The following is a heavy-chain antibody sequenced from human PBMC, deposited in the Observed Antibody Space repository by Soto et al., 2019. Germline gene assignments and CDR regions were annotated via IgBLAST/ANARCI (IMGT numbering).Heavy chain of an antibody. D-gene: IGHD3-10*01. Sequence: ASVKVSCKVSGYTLTELSMHWVRQAPGKGLEWMGGFDPEDGETIYAQKFQGRVTMTEDTSTDTAYMELSSLRSEDTAVYYCATVIPGDYYFDYWGQGTLVTVSS. J-gene: IGHJ4*02. V-gene: IGHV1-24*01. CDR2: FDPEDGET. CDR3: ATVIPGDYYFDY. CDR1: GYTLTELS.